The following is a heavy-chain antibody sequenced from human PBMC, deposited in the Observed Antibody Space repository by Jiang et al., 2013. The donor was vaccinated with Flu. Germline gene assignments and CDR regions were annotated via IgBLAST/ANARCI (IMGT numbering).Heavy chain of an antibody. D-gene: IGHD2-2*01. CDR1: GYTFTSYG. CDR3: ARSPRVVVPAARDYYYYGMDV. V-gene: IGHV1-18*01. J-gene: IGHJ6*02. Sequence: VQSGAEVKKSGASVKVSCKASGYTFTSYGISWVRQAPGQGLEWMGWISAYNGNTNYAQKLQGRVTMTTDTSTSTAYMELRSLRSDDTAVYYCARSPRVVVPAARDYYYYGMDVWGQGTTVTVSS. CDR2: ISAYNGNT.